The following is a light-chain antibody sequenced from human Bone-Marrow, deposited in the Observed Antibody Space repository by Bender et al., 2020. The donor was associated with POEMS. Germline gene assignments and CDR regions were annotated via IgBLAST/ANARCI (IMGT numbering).Light chain of an antibody. CDR2: SSH. Sequence: QSVLTQPPSASGTPGQRVTISCSGGSSNIGAHAVNWYQHLPGTAPKLLIYSSHRRPSEVPDRFPGSRSGTSASLAISGLQSEDEADYYWAVWDDSLNGWVFGGGTKLTVL. J-gene: IGLJ3*02. V-gene: IGLV1-44*01. CDR3: AVWDDSLNGWV. CDR1: SSNIGAHA.